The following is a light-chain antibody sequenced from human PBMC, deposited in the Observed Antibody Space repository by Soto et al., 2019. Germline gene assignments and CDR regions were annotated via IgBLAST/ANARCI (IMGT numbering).Light chain of an antibody. Sequence: QSALTQPASVSGSPGQSITISCTGTSGDVGGYDFVSWYQQHPGRAPKLLIWDVSNRPSGVSYRFSASKSGNTASLTISGLQTDDEADYYCSSYTSSRSLVFGTGTQLTVL. CDR1: SGDVGGYDF. V-gene: IGLV2-14*01. J-gene: IGLJ1*01. CDR2: DVS. CDR3: SSYTSSRSLV.